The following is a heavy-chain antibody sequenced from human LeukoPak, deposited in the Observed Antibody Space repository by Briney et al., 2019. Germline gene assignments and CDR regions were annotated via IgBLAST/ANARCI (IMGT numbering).Heavy chain of an antibody. CDR3: ARDSPQYYYDSSGYYRTREFDY. V-gene: IGHV1-69*01. CDR1: GGTFSSYA. CDR2: IIPIFGTA. J-gene: IGHJ4*02. D-gene: IGHD3-22*01. Sequence: ASVKVSCKASGGTFSSYAISWVRQAPGQGLEWMGGIIPIFGTANYAQRFQGRVTITADESASTAYMELSSLRSEDTAVYYCARDSPQYYYDSSGYYRTREFDYWGQGTLVTVSS.